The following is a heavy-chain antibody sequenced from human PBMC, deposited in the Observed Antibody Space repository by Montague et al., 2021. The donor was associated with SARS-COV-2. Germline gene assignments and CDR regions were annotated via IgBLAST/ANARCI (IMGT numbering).Heavy chain of an antibody. CDR3: ARGFDY. J-gene: IGHJ4*02. Sequence: SETLSLTCTVSGGSISSDYWSWIRQPPGKGLEWIGYINYSGITTYNLSLQSRVTILVDTSKNQFSLKLSSVTAADAAVYYCARGFDYWGQGTLVTVSS. CDR2: INYSGIT. CDR1: GGSISSDY. V-gene: IGHV4-59*01.